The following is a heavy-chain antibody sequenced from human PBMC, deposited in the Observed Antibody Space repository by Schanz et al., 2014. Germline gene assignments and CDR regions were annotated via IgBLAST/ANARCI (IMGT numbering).Heavy chain of an antibody. V-gene: IGHV4-59*12. CDR2: IYSSGST. CDR3: ARGGRTTYNYYYGMDV. CDR1: GGSISSFK. Sequence: QVQLQESGPGLVKPSETLSLTCTVSGGSISSFKWSWIRQPPGKGLEYIGYIYSSGSTNYNPSLERRVTMTLNTSKNQFSLKLSSVTAADTAVYYCARGGRTTYNYYYGMDVWGQGTTVTVSS. D-gene: IGHD1-1*01. J-gene: IGHJ6*02.